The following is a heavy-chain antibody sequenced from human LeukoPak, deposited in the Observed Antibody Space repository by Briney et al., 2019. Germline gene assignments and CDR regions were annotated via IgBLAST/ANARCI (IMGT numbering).Heavy chain of an antibody. V-gene: IGHV3-7*03. CDR1: GLTFSRHW. Sequence: GGSLRLSCAASGLTFSRHWMTWVRQAPGKGLEWVANIKHDGSEKNYVDSVKGRFTISRDNAKNSLYLQMNSLRAEDTAVYYCATPLDYYDRSDSHQGGDWGQGALVTVSS. CDR3: ATPLDYYDRSDSHQGGD. J-gene: IGHJ1*01. D-gene: IGHD3-22*01. CDR2: IKHDGSEK.